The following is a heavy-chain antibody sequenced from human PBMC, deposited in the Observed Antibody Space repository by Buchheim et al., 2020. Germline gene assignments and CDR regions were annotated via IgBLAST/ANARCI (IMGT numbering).Heavy chain of an antibody. J-gene: IGHJ1*01. Sequence: QVQLVESGGGVVQPGRSLRLSCAASGLTISSYGMHWVRQAPGKGLEWVAVIWYDGSNKYSADSVRGRFTISRDNSKNTLYFQMNSLRAEDTAVYYCARGFGDYGEYFQHWGQGTL. V-gene: IGHV3-33*01. CDR1: GLTISSYG. D-gene: IGHD4-17*01. CDR2: IWYDGSNK. CDR3: ARGFGDYGEYFQH.